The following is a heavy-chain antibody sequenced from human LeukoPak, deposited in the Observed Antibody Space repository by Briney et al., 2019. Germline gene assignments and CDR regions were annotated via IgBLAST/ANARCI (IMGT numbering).Heavy chain of an antibody. CDR2: VTSTGNTI. CDR1: GFSFSDYY. V-gene: IGHV3-11*01. D-gene: IGHD6-19*01. Sequence: GGSLRLSCAASGFSFSDYYMTWIRQAPGKGLEWVSYVTSTGNTIYYADSVQGRFTISRDNAKNSLYLQMNSLRAEDTAMYYCARVNILSGWPFGYWGQGTLVTVSS. CDR3: ARVNILSGWPFGY. J-gene: IGHJ4*02.